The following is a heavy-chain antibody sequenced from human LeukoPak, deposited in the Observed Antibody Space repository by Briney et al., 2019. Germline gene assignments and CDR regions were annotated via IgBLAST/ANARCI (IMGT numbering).Heavy chain of an antibody. CDR3: ARVIFSRDGYTPEYYLDY. Sequence: KTSETLSLTCAVYGGSFSGFSWSWIRQPPGKGLEWIGYIYYSGSTNYNPSLKSRVTISVDTSKNQFSLKLSSVTAADTAVYYCARVIFSRDGYTPEYYLDYWGQGTLVTVSS. CDR1: GGSFSGFS. J-gene: IGHJ4*02. V-gene: IGHV4-59*08. CDR2: IYYSGST. D-gene: IGHD5-24*01.